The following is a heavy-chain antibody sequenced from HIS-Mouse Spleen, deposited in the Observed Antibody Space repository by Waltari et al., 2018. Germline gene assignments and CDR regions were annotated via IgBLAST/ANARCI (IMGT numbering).Heavy chain of an antibody. D-gene: IGHD6-19*01. CDR3: ARALAVAAYFDY. CDR1: GFTFSSYA. V-gene: IGHV3-30-3*01. Sequence: QVQLVESGGGVVQPGRSLSLSCAASGFTFSSYAMHWVRQAPGKGLEWVAVISYDGSNKYYADSVKGRFTISRDNSKNTLYLQMNSLRAEDTAVYYCARALAVAAYFDYWGQGTLVTVSS. CDR2: ISYDGSNK. J-gene: IGHJ4*02.